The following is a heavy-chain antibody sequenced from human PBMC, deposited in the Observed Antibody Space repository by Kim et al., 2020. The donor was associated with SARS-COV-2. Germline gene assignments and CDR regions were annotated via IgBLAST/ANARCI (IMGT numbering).Heavy chain of an antibody. CDR3: ARGEGYDYVWGSYRFDA. D-gene: IGHD3-16*02. CDR1: GFTFSSYA. Sequence: GGSLRLSCAASGFTFSSYAMHWVRQAPGKGLEWVAVISYDGSNKYYADSVKGRFTISRDNSKNTLYLQMNSLRAEDTAVYYCARGEGYDYVWGSYRFDA. J-gene: IGHJ3*01. V-gene: IGHV3-30*04. CDR2: ISYDGSNK.